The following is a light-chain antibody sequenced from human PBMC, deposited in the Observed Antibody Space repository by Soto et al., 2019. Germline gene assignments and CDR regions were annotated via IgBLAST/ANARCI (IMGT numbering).Light chain of an antibody. Sequence: EIVVTQSPGTLSLSPGERATLSCRASQSVSSSYLAWYQQKPGQAPRLLIYGASSRATGIPDRFSGSGYGTDFTLTISRLEPEDFAVYYCQQYGSSPRTFGQGTKVEIK. CDR3: QQYGSSPRT. J-gene: IGKJ1*01. CDR2: GAS. V-gene: IGKV3-20*01. CDR1: QSVSSSY.